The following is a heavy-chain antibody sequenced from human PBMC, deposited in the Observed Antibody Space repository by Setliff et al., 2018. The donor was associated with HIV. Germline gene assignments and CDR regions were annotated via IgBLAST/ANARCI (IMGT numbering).Heavy chain of an antibody. CDR1: GGSISSSSYY. V-gene: IGHV4-39*01. Sequence: SETLSLTCTVSGGSISSSSYYWGWIRQPPGKGLEWIGSIYYSGSTYYNPSLKSRVTISVDTSKNQFSLKLSSVTAADTAVYYCARHSGSSGWYLFDHWGQGTLVTVSS. J-gene: IGHJ4*02. CDR2: IYYSGST. CDR3: ARHSGSSGWYLFDH. D-gene: IGHD6-19*01.